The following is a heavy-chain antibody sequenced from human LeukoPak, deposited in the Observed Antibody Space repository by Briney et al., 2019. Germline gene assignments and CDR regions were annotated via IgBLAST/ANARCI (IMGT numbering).Heavy chain of an antibody. V-gene: IGHV3-23*01. CDR2: IRGSGGST. D-gene: IGHD2-15*01. CDR1: GFTFSSYA. J-gene: IGHJ4*02. CDR3: ARSTGDCSGGTCYSDFDC. Sequence: HPGGSLRLSCAASGFTFSSYAMSWVRQAPGKGLEWVSAIRGSGGSTYYADSVKGRFTISRDNSKNTLYLQMNSLRADDTAVYFCARSTGDCSGGTCYSDFDCWGQGTLVTVSS.